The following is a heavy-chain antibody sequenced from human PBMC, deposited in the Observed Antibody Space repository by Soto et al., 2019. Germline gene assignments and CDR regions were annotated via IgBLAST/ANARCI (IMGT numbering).Heavy chain of an antibody. CDR1: GFTFSSYA. D-gene: IGHD3-10*01. Sequence: PGGSVRLSCAASGFTFSSYAMSWVLQAPGKGLEWVSAISGSGGSTYYADSVKGRFTISRANSKNTLYLQMISLRAVDQAVHYCSYKPDYWGQGTLLTISS. CDR2: ISGSGGST. J-gene: IGHJ4*02. CDR3: SYKPDY. V-gene: IGHV3-23*01.